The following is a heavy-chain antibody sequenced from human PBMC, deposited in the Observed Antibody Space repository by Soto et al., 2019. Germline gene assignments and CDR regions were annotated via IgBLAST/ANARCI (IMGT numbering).Heavy chain of an antibody. CDR2: ISGGGGSI. CDR1: GFNFNTYA. D-gene: IGHD3-10*02. CDR3: AKGKSSNYVSHAFDV. J-gene: IGHJ3*01. V-gene: IGHV3-23*01. Sequence: PVGSLRLFCAASGFNFNTYAMSWVRQAPGKGLEWVSGISGGGGSIHYVDSVKGRFTISRDNSKNTLYLQMNSLRGEDTAVYYCAKGKSSNYVSHAFDVWGQGTMVTVSS.